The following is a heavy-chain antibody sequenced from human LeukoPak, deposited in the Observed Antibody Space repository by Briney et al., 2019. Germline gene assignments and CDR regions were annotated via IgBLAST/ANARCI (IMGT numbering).Heavy chain of an antibody. V-gene: IGHV4-59*01. CDR3: ARESVDYSSGRYYFDY. CDR1: GGSISSYY. Sequence: PSETLSLTCSVSGGSISSYYWSWIRQPPGKGLEWIGYIYYSGSTNYNPSLKSRVTISVDTSKNQFSLKLSSVTAADTAVYYCARESVDYSSGRYYFDYWGQGTLVTVSS. CDR2: IYYSGST. J-gene: IGHJ4*02. D-gene: IGHD6-19*01.